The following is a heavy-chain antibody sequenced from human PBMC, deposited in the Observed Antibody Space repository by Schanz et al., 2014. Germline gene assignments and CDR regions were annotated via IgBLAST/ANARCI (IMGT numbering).Heavy chain of an antibody. CDR1: GYIFINSG. CDR3: ARDRRFFDRDDLYYFDS. V-gene: IGHV1-18*01. D-gene: IGHD3-3*01. J-gene: IGHJ4*02. Sequence: QLQLVQSGPEVKKPGATVKVSCKASGYIFINSGISWVRQAPGQGLEWMGWISVYNHNKEYDQKFQGRVTMTTDTSTSTAYMALTDLRSDDTAVYYCARDRRFFDRDDLYYFDSWGQETLVTVSS. CDR2: ISVYNHNK.